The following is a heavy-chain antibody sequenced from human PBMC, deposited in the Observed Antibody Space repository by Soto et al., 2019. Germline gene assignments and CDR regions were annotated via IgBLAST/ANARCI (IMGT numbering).Heavy chain of an antibody. V-gene: IGHV4-59*01. D-gene: IGHD6-13*01. CDR1: GGSISSYY. CDR2: IYYSGST. Sequence: PSETLSLTCTVSGGSISSYYWSWIRQPPGKGLEWIGYIYYSGSTNYNPSLKSRVTISVDTSKNQFSLKLSSVTAADTAVYYCGRTASGGSSWYGFYYYGMDVWGQGTTVTVSS. J-gene: IGHJ6*02. CDR3: GRTASGGSSWYGFYYYGMDV.